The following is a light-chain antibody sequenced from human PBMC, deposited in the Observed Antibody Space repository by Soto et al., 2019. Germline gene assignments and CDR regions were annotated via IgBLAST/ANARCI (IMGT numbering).Light chain of an antibody. CDR2: SNN. V-gene: IGLV1-44*01. J-gene: IGLJ2*01. CDR3: AAWDDSLNGVV. CDR1: SSNIGSNT. Sequence: QSVLTQPPSASGTPGQRVTISCSVSSSNIGSNTVNWYQQLPGTAPKLLIYSNNQRPSGVPDRFSGSKSGTSASLAISGLQSEDEADYYCAAWDDSLNGVVFGGETKLTVL.